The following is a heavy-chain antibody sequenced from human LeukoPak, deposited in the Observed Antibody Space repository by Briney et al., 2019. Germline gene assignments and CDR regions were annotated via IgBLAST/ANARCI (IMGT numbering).Heavy chain of an antibody. D-gene: IGHD5-18*01. V-gene: IGHV3-48*01. CDR3: ARGTDT. Sequence: GGSLRLSCAASGFTFSSYGMSWVRQAPGKGLEWVSYISSSSSTIYYADSVKGRFTISRDNAKNSLYLQMNSLRAEDTAVYYCARGTDTWGQGTLVTVSS. CDR1: GFTFSSYG. J-gene: IGHJ4*02. CDR2: ISSSSSTI.